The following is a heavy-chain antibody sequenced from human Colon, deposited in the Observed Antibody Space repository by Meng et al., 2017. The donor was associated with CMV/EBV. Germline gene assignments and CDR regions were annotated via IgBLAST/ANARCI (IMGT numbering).Heavy chain of an antibody. CDR2: ISDSGYT. Sequence: SGFAFSDYAMTWVRQAPGKGLEWVSFISDSGYTNYGDPVKGRFTISRDDSKKTVFLQMNSLRADDTGIYYCAKIRKGGYCTGGSCFDIWGQGTLVTVSS. CDR3: AKIRKGGYCTGGSCFDI. CDR1: GFAFSDYA. V-gene: IGHV3-23*01. D-gene: IGHD2-8*02. J-gene: IGHJ5*02.